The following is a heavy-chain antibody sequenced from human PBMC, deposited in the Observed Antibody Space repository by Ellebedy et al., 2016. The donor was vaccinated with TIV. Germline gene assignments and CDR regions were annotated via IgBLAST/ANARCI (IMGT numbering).Heavy chain of an antibody. D-gene: IGHD3-16*01. J-gene: IGHJ4*02. Sequence: SETLPLTCTVSGGSISSYYWSWIRQPPGKGLEWIGYIYYSGSTNYNPSLKSRVTISVDTSKNQFSLRLSSVTAADTAVYYCARDMGVRRDFDYWGQGTLVTVSS. V-gene: IGHV4-59*12. CDR2: IYYSGST. CDR1: GGSISSYY. CDR3: ARDMGVRRDFDY.